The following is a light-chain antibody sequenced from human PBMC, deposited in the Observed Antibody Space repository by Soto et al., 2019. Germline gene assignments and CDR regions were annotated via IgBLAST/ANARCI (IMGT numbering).Light chain of an antibody. Sequence: QSALAQPPSASGTPGQRVTISCSGSSSNIGSNTVNWYQQVPGTAPKLLIYSNDRRPSGVPDRFSGSKSGASASLAISGLQSEDEADYYCAAWDDRLNGRLFGGGTKVTVL. J-gene: IGLJ3*02. CDR2: SND. CDR3: AAWDDRLNGRL. V-gene: IGLV1-44*01. CDR1: SSNIGSNT.